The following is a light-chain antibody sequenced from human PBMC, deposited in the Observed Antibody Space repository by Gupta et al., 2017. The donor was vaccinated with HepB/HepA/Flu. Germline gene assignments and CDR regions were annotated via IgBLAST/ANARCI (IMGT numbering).Light chain of an antibody. Sequence: QSVLTQPPSASGTPGQRVTISCSGSSSSIASNTVNWYQQFPGTTPKLLIYRNNQRPSGVPDRFSGSKSGTSASLAISGLQAEDEADYYCAAWDDSRNGWVFGGGTKLTVL. V-gene: IGLV1-44*01. CDR1: SSSIASNT. CDR3: AAWDDSRNGWV. J-gene: IGLJ3*02. CDR2: RNN.